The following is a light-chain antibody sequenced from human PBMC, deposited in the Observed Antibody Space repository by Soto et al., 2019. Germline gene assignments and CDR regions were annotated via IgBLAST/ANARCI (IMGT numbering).Light chain of an antibody. Sequence: QSALTQPRSVSGSPGQSVTISCTGSTSDVSGYNFVSWYQLHPGKAPKLIIYDVSRRLSGVPDRFSGSKSGYTASLTISGLQSEDEADYYCCSHAGTYSWVFGGGTKLTVL. V-gene: IGLV2-11*01. CDR3: CSHAGTYSWV. J-gene: IGLJ3*02. CDR1: TSDVSGYNF. CDR2: DVS.